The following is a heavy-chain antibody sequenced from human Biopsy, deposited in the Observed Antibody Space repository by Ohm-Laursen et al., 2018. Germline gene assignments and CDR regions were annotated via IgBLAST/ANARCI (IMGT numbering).Heavy chain of an antibody. CDR2: IYTSGIT. CDR1: GGSLSSYS. D-gene: IGHD1-14*01. CDR3: ARDRDRRGWFDP. Sequence: GTLSLTCTVSGGSLSSYSWSWIRQPAGQGLEWIGQIYTSGITNYNPSFKSRVTMSVDTSKNKFSLRVSSVTAADTAVYYCARDRDRRGWFDPWGQGTLVTVSS. V-gene: IGHV4-4*07. J-gene: IGHJ5*02.